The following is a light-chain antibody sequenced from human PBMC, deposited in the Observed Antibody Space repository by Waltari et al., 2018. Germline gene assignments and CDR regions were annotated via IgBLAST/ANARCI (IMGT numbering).Light chain of an antibody. J-gene: IGKJ1*01. V-gene: IGKV3-20*01. CDR1: QGVGKY. CDR2: HAS. CDR3: QKYDFLPAT. Sequence: IVLTQSPGTPTLRPRERATVSCRASQGVGKYLAWYQQRPGQAPRLLLYHASIRATGIPDRFSGSGSGTDFSLTISRLEPEDFAVYYCQKYDFLPATFGQGTTVEIK.